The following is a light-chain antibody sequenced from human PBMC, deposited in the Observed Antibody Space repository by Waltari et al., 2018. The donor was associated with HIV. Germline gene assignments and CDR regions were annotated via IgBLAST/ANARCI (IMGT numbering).Light chain of an antibody. CDR2: WAS. J-gene: IGKJ4*01. CDR3: QQYYATPLT. Sequence: DIVMTQSPNSLAVSLGERATINCKYSHSVLYSSNSENSLAWYQQKPGHPPHLLISWASAREPGVPDLFSGSGSESDFSLTISSLQAEDVAVYYCQQYYATPLTFVGGTKVEIK. CDR1: HSVLYSSNSENS. V-gene: IGKV4-1*01.